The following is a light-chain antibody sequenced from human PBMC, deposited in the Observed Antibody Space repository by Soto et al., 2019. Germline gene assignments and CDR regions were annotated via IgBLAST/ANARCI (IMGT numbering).Light chain of an antibody. CDR2: DAS. CDR1: RNLDRG. CDR3: QRCDTEWA. Sequence: DIQMTQSPSTLSASLGDRVTITCRASRNLDRGLAWSQQKPGKAPRLLIYDASTLETGVPSRFSGGGSGTEFTITIRSLQPDDNATYYCQRCDTEWAFGQGPKVEVE. V-gene: IGKV1-5*01. J-gene: IGKJ1*01.